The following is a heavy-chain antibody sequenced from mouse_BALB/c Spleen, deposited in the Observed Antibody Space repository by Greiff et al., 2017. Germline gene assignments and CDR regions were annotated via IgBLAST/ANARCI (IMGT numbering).Heavy chain of an antibody. CDR2: ISYSGST. Sequence: DVKLQESGPGLVKPSQSLSLTCTVTGYSITSDYAWNWIRQFPGNKLEWMGYISYSGSTSYNPSLKSRISITRDTSKNQFFLQLNSVTTEDTATYYCARGGFYYGSRYYFDYWGQGTTLTVSS. V-gene: IGHV3-2*02. D-gene: IGHD1-1*01. CDR1: GYSITSDYA. CDR3: ARGGFYYGSRYYFDY. J-gene: IGHJ2*01.